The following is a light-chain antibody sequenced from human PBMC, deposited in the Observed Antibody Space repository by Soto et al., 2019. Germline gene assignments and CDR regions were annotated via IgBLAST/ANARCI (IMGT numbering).Light chain of an antibody. CDR2: RNN. CDR1: RSNVETNY. V-gene: IGLV1-47*01. J-gene: IGLJ3*02. Sequence: QLVLTQPPSASGTPGQTVTISCSGSRSNVETNYVYWYQQLPGTAPKLLIYRNNQRPSWVPDRFSASESGPSASLAISGLRSEDEADYYCAAWDDSLSGWVFGGGTKLTVL. CDR3: AAWDDSLSGWV.